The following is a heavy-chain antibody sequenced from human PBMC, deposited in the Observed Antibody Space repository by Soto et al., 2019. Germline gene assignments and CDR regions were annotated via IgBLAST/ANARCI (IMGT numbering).Heavy chain of an antibody. CDR2: IWYDGSNK. V-gene: IGHV3-33*01. D-gene: IGHD5-18*01. Sequence: GGSLRLSCAASGFTFSSYGMHWVRQAPGKGLEWVAVIWYDGSNKYYADSVKGRFTISRDNSKNTLYLQMNSLRAEDTAVYYCARDKYSPAYYYYGMDVWGQGTTVTVSS. J-gene: IGHJ6*02. CDR3: ARDKYSPAYYYYGMDV. CDR1: GFTFSSYG.